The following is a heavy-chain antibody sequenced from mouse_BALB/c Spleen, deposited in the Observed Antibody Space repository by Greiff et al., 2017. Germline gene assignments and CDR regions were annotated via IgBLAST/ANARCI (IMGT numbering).Heavy chain of an antibody. CDR3: ARALYDYGYRDYYAMDY. Sequence: QVQLKESGPGLVAPSQSLSITCTVSGFSLTSYGVHWVRQPPGKGLEWLGVIWAGGSTNYNSALMSRLSISKDNSKSQVFLKMNSLQTDDTAMYYCARALYDYGYRDYYAMDYWGQGTSVTVSS. D-gene: IGHD1-2*01. CDR2: IWAGGST. V-gene: IGHV2-9*02. J-gene: IGHJ4*01. CDR1: GFSLTSYG.